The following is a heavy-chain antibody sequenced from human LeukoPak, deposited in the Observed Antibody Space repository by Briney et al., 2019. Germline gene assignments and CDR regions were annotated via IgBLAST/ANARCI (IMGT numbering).Heavy chain of an antibody. J-gene: IGHJ4*02. CDR2: INPNSGVT. Sequence: ASVKVSCKASGYTFTDYYMHWVRQAPGQGLEWMGWINPNSGVTNSAQKFQGRVTMTRDTSITTAYMELGRLKSDDTAVYYCTRLRGPVWATDYYFDYWGQGTLVTVSS. CDR1: GYTFTDYY. CDR3: TRLRGPVWATDYYFDY. V-gene: IGHV1-2*02. D-gene: IGHD5-12*01.